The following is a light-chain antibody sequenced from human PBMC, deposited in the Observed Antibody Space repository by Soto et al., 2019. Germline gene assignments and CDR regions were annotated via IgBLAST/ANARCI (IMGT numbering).Light chain of an antibody. Sequence: QSVLAQPASVSGSRGQSVTISCTGTSSDVGRYNYVSWFQQHPGKVPKLIIYDVSNWPSGVSDRFSGSKSGNTASLTISGLHPEDEADYYCSSFTSSSTFVFGTRTKVTVL. CDR2: DVS. CDR3: SSFTSSSTFV. J-gene: IGLJ1*01. V-gene: IGLV2-14*03. CDR1: SSDVGRYNY.